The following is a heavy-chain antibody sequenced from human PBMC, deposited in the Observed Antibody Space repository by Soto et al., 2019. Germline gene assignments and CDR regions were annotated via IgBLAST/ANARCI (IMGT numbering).Heavy chain of an antibody. CDR2: INAGNGNT. Sequence: GPPVKVSCKASGYTFTNNVINWVRHAPGQRLEWMGWINAGNGNTKYSQKFQGRVTITRDTSASTAYMELSSLRSEDTAVYYCARSIVVVTALDYWGQGTLVTVSS. V-gene: IGHV1-3*01. CDR3: ARSIVVVTALDY. CDR1: GYTFTNNV. D-gene: IGHD2-21*02. J-gene: IGHJ4*02.